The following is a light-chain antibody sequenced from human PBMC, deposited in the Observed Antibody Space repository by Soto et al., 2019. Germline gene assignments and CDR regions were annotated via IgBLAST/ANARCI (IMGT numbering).Light chain of an antibody. CDR1: QSIRSY. J-gene: IGKJ3*01. Sequence: DIQMTQSPSSLSASVGDRVTITCRASQSIRSYLNWYQQKPGKAPNLLIYDASSLQSGVPSRFSGSGYGTDFTLTISSLQPEDFATYYCQQSYSTLIFTFGPGTKVDIK. V-gene: IGKV1-39*01. CDR2: DAS. CDR3: QQSYSTLIFT.